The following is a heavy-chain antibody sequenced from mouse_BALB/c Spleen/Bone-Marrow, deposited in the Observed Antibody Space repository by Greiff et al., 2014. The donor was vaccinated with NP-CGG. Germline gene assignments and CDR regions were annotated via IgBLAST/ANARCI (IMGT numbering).Heavy chain of an antibody. V-gene: IGHV1-4*02. D-gene: IGHD4-1*01. Sequence: QVQLQQSGAELARPGASVKMSCKASGYTFTSYTIQWVKQRPGQGLVWIGYINPSSGFTDYNQKFKDKTTLTAEKSSNAAYMQLTSLTSEDSAVYSCAREARTGAWFTYWGQGTLVTVSA. J-gene: IGHJ3*01. CDR1: GYTFTSYT. CDR3: AREARTGAWFTY. CDR2: INPSSGFT.